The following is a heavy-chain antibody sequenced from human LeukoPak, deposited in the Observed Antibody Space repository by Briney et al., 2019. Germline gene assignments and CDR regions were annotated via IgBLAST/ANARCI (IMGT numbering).Heavy chain of an antibody. CDR3: ARHGGYCSGGSCYSGGTFDY. V-gene: IGHV4-38-2*01. CDR1: GYSISSGYY. Sequence: PSETLSLTCAVSGYSISSGYYWGWIRQPPGEGLEWIGSVYHSGSTYYNPSLKSRVTISVDTSKNQFSLKLSSVTAADTAVYYCARHGGYCSGGSCYSGGTFDYWGQGTLVTVSS. J-gene: IGHJ4*02. D-gene: IGHD2-15*01. CDR2: VYHSGST.